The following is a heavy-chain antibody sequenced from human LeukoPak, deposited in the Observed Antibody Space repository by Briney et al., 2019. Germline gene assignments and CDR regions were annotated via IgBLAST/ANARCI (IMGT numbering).Heavy chain of an antibody. V-gene: IGHV3-33*08. J-gene: IGHJ6*02. Sequence: GGSLRLSCAASGFSFSNSGMHWVRQAPGKGLEWVAGIWFGEGSQYYADSVKGRFIISRDNSKNTLFLEMNSLRAEDTAVYFCARDDYVYAIDVWGQGTTVTVSS. CDR1: GFSFSNSG. CDR2: IWFGEGSQ. CDR3: ARDDYVYAIDV.